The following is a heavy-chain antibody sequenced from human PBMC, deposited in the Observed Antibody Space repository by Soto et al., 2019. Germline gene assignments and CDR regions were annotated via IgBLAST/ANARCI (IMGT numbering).Heavy chain of an antibody. CDR1: GGTFSSYA. J-gene: IGHJ4*02. V-gene: IGHV1-69*01. CDR2: IIPIFGTA. CDR3: ATWGGVWGSYRPFDY. D-gene: IGHD3-16*02. Sequence: QVQLVQSGAEVKKPGSSVKVSCKASGGTFSSYAISWVRQAPGQGLEWMGGIIPIFGTANYAQKFQGRVTFPGEESGGTASWGWGSLGSGEPAVFYCATWGGVWGSYRPFDYWGQGTLVTVSS.